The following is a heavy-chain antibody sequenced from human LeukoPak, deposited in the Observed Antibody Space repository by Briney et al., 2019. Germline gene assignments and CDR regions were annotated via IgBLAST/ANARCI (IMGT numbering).Heavy chain of an antibody. CDR2: ISDSSTTI. CDR3: ARDGDGAVAGLFDY. V-gene: IGHV3-48*02. D-gene: IGHD6-19*01. CDR1: GFTFRSYS. Sequence: SLSLSCAASGFTFRSYSMNWVRQAPGKGLEWVSYISDSSTTIYYAASVKGRFTISRDNAKNSLHLQMNSLRDEDTAVYYCARDGDGAVAGLFDYWGQGTLVTVSS. J-gene: IGHJ4*02.